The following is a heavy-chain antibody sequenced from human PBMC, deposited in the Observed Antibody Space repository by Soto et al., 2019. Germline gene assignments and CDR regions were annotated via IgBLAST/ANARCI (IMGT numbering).Heavy chain of an antibody. CDR1: GYTFTDYY. J-gene: IGHJ3*02. CDR2: INPNSGGT. D-gene: IGHD4-17*01. CDR3: ARDPPTYGDYVSYYAFDI. V-gene: IGHV1-2*06. Sequence: ASVKGLCKASGYTFTDYYMHWVRQAPGQGLEWMGRINPNSGGTNYAQKFQGRVTMTRDTSISTAYMDLSRLRSDDTAVYYCARDPPTYGDYVSYYAFDIWGQGTMVTVSS.